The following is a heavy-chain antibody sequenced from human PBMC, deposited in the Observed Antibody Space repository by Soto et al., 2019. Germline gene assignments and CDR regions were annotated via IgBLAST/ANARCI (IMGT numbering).Heavy chain of an antibody. D-gene: IGHD3-3*01. Sequence: PVDSLRLSCAASGFTFSSYAMSWVRPAPGKGLEWVSSISSSSIYIYYADSVKGRFTISRDNAKNSLYLQMNSLRAEDTAVYYCARDRVGNYYDFLSGYYTGVGYYYYYYGMDVWGQGTTVTVSS. V-gene: IGHV3-21*01. CDR2: ISSSSIYI. CDR3: ARDRVGNYYDFLSGYYTGVGYYYYYYGMDV. CDR1: GFTFSSYA. J-gene: IGHJ6*02.